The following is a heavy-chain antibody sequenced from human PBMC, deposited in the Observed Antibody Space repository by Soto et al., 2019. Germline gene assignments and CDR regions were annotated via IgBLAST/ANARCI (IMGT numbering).Heavy chain of an antibody. V-gene: IGHV1-69*12. CDR2: IIPIFGTA. CDR1: GGTFSSYA. CDR3: ATHSGSSPEGRYYYGMDV. D-gene: IGHD1-26*01. Sequence: QVQLVRSGAEVKKPGSSVKVSCKASGGTFSSYAISWVRQAPGQGLEWMGGIIPIFGTADYAQKFQGRVTTTAAESTSTAYMKLSSMRSEDTAVYYCATHSGSSPEGRYYYGMDVWGQGTTVTVSS. J-gene: IGHJ6*02.